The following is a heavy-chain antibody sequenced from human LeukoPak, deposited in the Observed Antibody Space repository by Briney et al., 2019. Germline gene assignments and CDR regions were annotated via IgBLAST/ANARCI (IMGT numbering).Heavy chain of an antibody. CDR2: ISYDGSNK. D-gene: IGHD3-10*01. J-gene: IGHJ4*02. V-gene: IGHV3-30*18. Sequence: PGRSLRLSCAASGFTFSSYGMHWVRQAPGKGLEWVAVISYDGSNKYYADSVKGRFTISRDNSKNTLYLQMNSLRAEDTAVYYCAKDGIRITMVRGVLYFDYWGQGTLVTVSS. CDR1: GFTFSSYG. CDR3: AKDGIRITMVRGVLYFDY.